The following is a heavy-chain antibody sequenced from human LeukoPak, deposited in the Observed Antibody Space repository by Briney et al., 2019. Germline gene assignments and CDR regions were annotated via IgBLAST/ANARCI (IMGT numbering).Heavy chain of an antibody. D-gene: IGHD4-23*01. CDR3: AKEGDGGFDY. J-gene: IGHJ4*02. CDR2: ISWNSGSI. Sequence: PGRSLRLSCAASGFTFDDYAMHWVRQAPGKGLEWVSGISWNSGSIGYADSVKGRFTISRDNAKNSLYLQMNSLRAEDTALYYCAKEGDGGFDYWGQGTLVNVSS. V-gene: IGHV3-9*01. CDR1: GFTFDDYA.